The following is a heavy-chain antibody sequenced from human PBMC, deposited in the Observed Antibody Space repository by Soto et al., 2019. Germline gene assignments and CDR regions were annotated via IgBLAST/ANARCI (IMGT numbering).Heavy chain of an antibody. CDR3: ARVRCSGGSCYSHYYYYGMDV. J-gene: IGHJ6*02. D-gene: IGHD2-15*01. CDR1: GFTFSSYG. V-gene: IGHV3-33*01. Sequence: QVQLVESGGGVVQPGRSLRLSCAASGFTFSSYGMHWVRQAPGKGLEWVAVIWYDGSNKYYADSVKGRFTISRDNSKNTLYLQMNSLRAEDTAVYYCARVRCSGGSCYSHYYYYGMDVWGQGTTVTVSS. CDR2: IWYDGSNK.